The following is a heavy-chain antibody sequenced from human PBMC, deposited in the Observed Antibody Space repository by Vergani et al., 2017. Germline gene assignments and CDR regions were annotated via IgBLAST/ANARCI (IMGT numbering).Heavy chain of an antibody. D-gene: IGHD2-2*02. CDR1: GGSVSSGSYY. J-gene: IGHJ4*02. Sequence: QVQLQESGPGLVKPSETLSLTCTVSGGSVSSGSYYWSWIRQPAGKGLEWIGYIYYSGSTNSNPSLKSRVTISVDTSKNQFSLKLSSVTAADTAVYYCARATQLGYCSSTSCYKKGDYFDYWGQGTLVTVSS. V-gene: IGHV4-61*10. CDR3: ARATQLGYCSSTSCYKKGDYFDY. CDR2: IYYSGST.